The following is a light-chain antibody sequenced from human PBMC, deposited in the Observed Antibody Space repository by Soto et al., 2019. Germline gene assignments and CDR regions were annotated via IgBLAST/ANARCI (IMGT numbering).Light chain of an antibody. V-gene: IGKV3-11*01. CDR3: QRYWAWPIT. CDR2: DAS. CDR1: QSMSNY. J-gene: IGKJ5*01. Sequence: EIVLTQSPVTLSLSPVQVAALPFSASQSMSNYLAWDQQKPGQAPSLLIYDASNRATGTPTRFSGSGTGTGFTLTISSRGLQAEAVEFCYCQRYWAWPITFGQGTRLEIK.